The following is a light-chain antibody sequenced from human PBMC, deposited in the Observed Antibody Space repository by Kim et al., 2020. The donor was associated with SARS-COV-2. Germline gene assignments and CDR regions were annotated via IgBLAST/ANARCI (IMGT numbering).Light chain of an antibody. CDR3: QSYDSSLSGSWV. CDR2: GNS. CDR1: SSNIGAGYD. J-gene: IGLJ1*01. V-gene: IGLV1-40*01. Sequence: QSVLTQPPSVSGAPGQRVTISCTGSSSNIGAGYDVDCYQQLPGTAPKLLNYGNSNQPSGVPDRLSGSKYGASASLVITGLQAEDEADYYCQSYDSSLSGSWVFGAGTKVTVL.